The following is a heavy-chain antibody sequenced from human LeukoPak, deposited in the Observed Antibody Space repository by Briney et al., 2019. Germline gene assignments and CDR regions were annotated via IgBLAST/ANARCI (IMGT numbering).Heavy chain of an antibody. V-gene: IGHV1-69*06. CDR3: ARDVLDYYDRSGYVT. J-gene: IGHJ5*02. CDR2: IIPIFGTA. CDR1: GGTFSSYA. Sequence: EASVKVSCKASGGTFSSYAISWVRQAPGQGLEWMGGIIPIFGTANYAQKFQGRVTITADKSTSTAFMELSSLRSDDTAVYYCARDVLDYYDRSGYVTWGQGTLVTVSS. D-gene: IGHD3-22*01.